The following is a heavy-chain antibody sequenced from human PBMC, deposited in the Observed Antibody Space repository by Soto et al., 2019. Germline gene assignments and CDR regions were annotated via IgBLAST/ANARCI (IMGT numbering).Heavy chain of an antibody. J-gene: IGHJ6*03. D-gene: IGHD1-20*01. CDR1: GGSINNYY. V-gene: IGHV4-59*08. CDR3: ARLISRQITNNCCWYIHV. CDR2: IHYSGST. Sequence: QVQLQESGPGLVKPSETLSLTCTVSGGSINNYYWSWIRQPPGKGLEWIGYIHYSGSTNYNSSLESRATISVDTSKNQFSLTLNSVTAADTTVYFCARLISRQITNNCCWYIHVCGKGSTVSVSS.